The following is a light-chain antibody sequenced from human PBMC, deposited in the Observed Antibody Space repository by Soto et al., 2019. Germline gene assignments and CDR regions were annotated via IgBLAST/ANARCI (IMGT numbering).Light chain of an antibody. CDR3: QQYYKSPSYT. CDR2: WAS. V-gene: IGKV4-1*01. CDR1: QSVLYTSNNKNY. J-gene: IGKJ2*01. Sequence: DIVMTQSPDSLAVSLGERATINCKSSQSVLYTSNNKNYLAWYQQRQGEPPKLLIYWASTRQSGVPDRFSGSGSGTDFTLTNSNLQSEYAAVYFCQQYYKSPSYTFGQGTKLEI.